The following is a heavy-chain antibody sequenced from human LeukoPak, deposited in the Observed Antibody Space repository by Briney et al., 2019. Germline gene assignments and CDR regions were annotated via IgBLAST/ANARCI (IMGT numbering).Heavy chain of an antibody. CDR3: ARVEFYYDSSGYHRPFDY. CDR2: ISSSTSYL. CDR1: GFTFSSYS. J-gene: IGHJ4*02. D-gene: IGHD3-22*01. Sequence: GGSLRLSCAASGFTFSSYSMNWVRQAPGKGLEWVSSISSSTSYLYYADSVKGRFTISRDNAKNSLYLQMNSLRAEDTAVYYCARVEFYYDSSGYHRPFDYWGQGTLVTVSS. V-gene: IGHV3-21*01.